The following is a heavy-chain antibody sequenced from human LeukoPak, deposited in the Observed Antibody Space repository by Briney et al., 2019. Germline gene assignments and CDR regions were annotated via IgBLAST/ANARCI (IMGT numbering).Heavy chain of an antibody. CDR2: IWYDGSNK. V-gene: IGHV3-33*06. J-gene: IGHJ4*02. CDR1: GFTFSSYG. Sequence: GGSLGLSCAASGFTFSSYGMHWVRQAPGKGLEWVAVIWYDGSNKQYADSVKGRFTISRDNSKNTLYLQMNSLRAEDTAVYYCAKGGESDYGDHFDYWGQGTLVTVSS. D-gene: IGHD4-17*01. CDR3: AKGGESDYGDHFDY.